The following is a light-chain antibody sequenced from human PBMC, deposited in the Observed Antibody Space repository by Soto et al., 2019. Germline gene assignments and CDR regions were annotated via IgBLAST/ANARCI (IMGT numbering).Light chain of an antibody. J-gene: IGKJ1*01. CDR2: DAS. CDR1: QSVSSY. Sequence: EIVLTQSPATLSLSPGERATLSCRASQSVSSYLAWYQQRPGQAPRLLIYDASNRATGIPSRFSGSGSGTDFTLPIRSLEPEDFAVYYCQQRSKWPPWTFGQGAKVEIK. V-gene: IGKV3-11*01. CDR3: QQRSKWPPWT.